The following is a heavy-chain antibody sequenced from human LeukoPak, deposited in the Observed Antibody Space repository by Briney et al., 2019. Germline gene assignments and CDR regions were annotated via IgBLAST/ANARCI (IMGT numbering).Heavy chain of an antibody. V-gene: IGHV3-23*01. J-gene: IGHJ4*02. Sequence: GGSLRLSCAASGFTFSSYAMSWVRQAPGKGLEWVSAISGSGGSTYYADSVKGRFTISRDNSKNTLYLQMNSLRAEDTAVYYCARAVPYYYDSSGYSDPPDYWGQGTLVTVSS. CDR1: GFTFSSYA. D-gene: IGHD3-22*01. CDR2: ISGSGGST. CDR3: ARAVPYYYDSSGYSDPPDY.